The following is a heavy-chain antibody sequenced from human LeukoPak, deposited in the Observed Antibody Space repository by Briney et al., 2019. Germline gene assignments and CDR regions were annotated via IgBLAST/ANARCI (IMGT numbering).Heavy chain of an antibody. J-gene: IGHJ4*02. CDR2: INSDGSST. V-gene: IGHV3-74*01. Sequence: GSLRLSCAASGFTFSRYWMHWVRQAPGKGLVRVSRINSDGSSTINADSVKGRFTISRDNAKNTLYLQMNSLRVEDTAVYYCASLTTVAHYWGQGTLVTVSS. D-gene: IGHD4-23*01. CDR3: ASLTTVAHY. CDR1: GFTFSRYW.